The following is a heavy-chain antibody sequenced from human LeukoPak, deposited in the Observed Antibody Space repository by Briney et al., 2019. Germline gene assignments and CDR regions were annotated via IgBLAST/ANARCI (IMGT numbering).Heavy chain of an antibody. D-gene: IGHD2-2*01. J-gene: IGHJ6*03. CDR2: IKQDVSEK. CDR1: GFTFSTYW. Sequence: PGGSLRLSCAASGFTFSTYWMSWVRQAPGKGLEWVANIKQDVSEKYYVDPVKGRFTISRDNAKNSLYLQMNSLRAEDTAVYYCARVQRKYQLPRLNDYDYMDVWGKGTTVTISS. V-gene: IGHV3-7*01. CDR3: ARVQRKYQLPRLNDYDYMDV.